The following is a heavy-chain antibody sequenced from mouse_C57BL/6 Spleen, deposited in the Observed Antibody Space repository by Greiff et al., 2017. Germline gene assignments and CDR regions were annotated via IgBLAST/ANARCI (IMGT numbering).Heavy chain of an antibody. Sequence: QLQQSGPELVKPGASVKISCKASGYAFSSSWMNWVKQRPGKGLEWIGRIYPGDGDTNYNGKFKGKATLTADKSSSTAYMQRSSLTSEDSAVYFCARDYYGSHYFDYWGQGTTLTVSS. CDR1: GYAFSSSW. CDR3: ARDYYGSHYFDY. V-gene: IGHV1-82*01. CDR2: IYPGDGDT. J-gene: IGHJ2*01. D-gene: IGHD1-1*01.